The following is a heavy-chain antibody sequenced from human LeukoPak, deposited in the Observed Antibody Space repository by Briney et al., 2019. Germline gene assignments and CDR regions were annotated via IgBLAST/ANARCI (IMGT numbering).Heavy chain of an antibody. CDR1: GFTFSSYW. V-gene: IGHV3-7*01. J-gene: IGHJ4*02. D-gene: IGHD3-22*01. Sequence: GGSLRLSCAASGFTFSSYWMSWVRQAPGKGLEWVANIKQDGSEKYYVDSVKGRFTISRDNAKNSLYLQMNSLRAEDTAVYYCAREGYYDSSGYLSWGQGTLVTVSS. CDR2: IKQDGSEK. CDR3: AREGYYDSSGYLS.